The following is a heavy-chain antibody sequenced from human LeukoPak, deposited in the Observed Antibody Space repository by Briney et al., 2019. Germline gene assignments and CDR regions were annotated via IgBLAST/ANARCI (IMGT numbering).Heavy chain of an antibody. D-gene: IGHD5-18*01. Sequence: ASVKVSCEESGCTFTSYYMHWVRQAPGQGLEWMGIINPSGGSTSYAQKFQGRVTMTRDTSTSTVYMELSSLRSEDTAVYYCARVLKLGYSYGYYWGQGTLVTVSS. CDR1: GCTFTSYY. J-gene: IGHJ4*02. CDR2: INPSGGST. CDR3: ARVLKLGYSYGYY. V-gene: IGHV1-46*03.